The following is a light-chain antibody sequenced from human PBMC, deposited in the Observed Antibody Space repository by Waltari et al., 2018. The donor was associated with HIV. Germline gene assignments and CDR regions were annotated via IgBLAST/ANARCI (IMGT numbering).Light chain of an antibody. J-gene: IGKJ3*01. CDR1: QSLLQTNGYNY. Sequence: DTVLTQSPLSLPVTPGEPASISCRSSQSLLQTNGYNYLDWILQKPGQSPHLLIYLGSNRASGVPDRFSGSGSGTNFTLRINRVEAEDVGVYYCMQSLQTPFTFGPGTRVEVK. V-gene: IGKV2-28*01. CDR2: LGS. CDR3: MQSLQTPFT.